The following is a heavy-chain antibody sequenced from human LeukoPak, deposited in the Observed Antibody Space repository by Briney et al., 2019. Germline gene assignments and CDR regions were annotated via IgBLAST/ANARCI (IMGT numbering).Heavy chain of an antibody. D-gene: IGHD2-2*01. CDR3: ARQNQLLRNGIDV. CDR1: VYTFTRYY. Sequence: ASVKVSCKSSVYTFTRYYMHWVRQAPGQGLEWMGWINPNSSATNYAQKFQGRVTMTRDTSISTAYMELSRLRSDDTAVYYCARQNQLLRNGIDVWGQGTTVTVSS. CDR2: INPNSSAT. J-gene: IGHJ6*02. V-gene: IGHV1-2*02.